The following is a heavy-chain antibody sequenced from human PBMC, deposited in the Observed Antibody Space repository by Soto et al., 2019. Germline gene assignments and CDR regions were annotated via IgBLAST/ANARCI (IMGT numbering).Heavy chain of an antibody. CDR2: IKQDGSEK. V-gene: IGHV3-7*01. Sequence: EVQLVESGGGLVQPGGSLRLSCAASGFTFSSYWMSWVRQAPGKGLEWVANIKQDGSEKYYVDSVKGRFTISRDNAKNSLDLQMNSLRAEDTAVYYCARESWVIDRDGYCSGGSCPYYFDYWGQGTLVTVSS. CDR1: GFTFSSYW. D-gene: IGHD2-15*01. J-gene: IGHJ4*02. CDR3: ARESWVIDRDGYCSGGSCPYYFDY.